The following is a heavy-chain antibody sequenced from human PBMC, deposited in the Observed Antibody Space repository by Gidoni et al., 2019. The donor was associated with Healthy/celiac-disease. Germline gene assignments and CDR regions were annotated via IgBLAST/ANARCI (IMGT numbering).Heavy chain of an antibody. Sequence: QVQLQQWGAGLLKPSETLSLTCAVYGGSFSGYYWSWIRQPPGKGLEWIGEINQSGSTNYNPSLKSRVTISVDTSKNQFSLKLSSVTAADTAVYYCARVRSGYSYGYYFDYWGQGTLVTVSS. V-gene: IGHV4-34*01. J-gene: IGHJ4*02. CDR2: INQSGST. CDR1: GGSFSGYY. CDR3: ARVRSGYSYGYYFDY. D-gene: IGHD5-18*01.